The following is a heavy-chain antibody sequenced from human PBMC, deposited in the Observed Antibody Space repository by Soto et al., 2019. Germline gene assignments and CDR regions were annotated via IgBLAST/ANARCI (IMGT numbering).Heavy chain of an antibody. J-gene: IGHJ1*01. V-gene: IGHV3-48*03. CDR2: ISGSGISI. CDR3: ARGWAAVSSDL. Sequence: EVQLVESGGGLVQPGGSLRLSCAASGFTFSDYEMNWVRQAPGKGLEWVSYISGSGISIYYADSTKGRFTISRDNAKNSGHLQMESLRGEETAVYYCARGWAAVSSDLWGQGTLVNVSA. CDR1: GFTFSDYE. D-gene: IGHD2-2*01.